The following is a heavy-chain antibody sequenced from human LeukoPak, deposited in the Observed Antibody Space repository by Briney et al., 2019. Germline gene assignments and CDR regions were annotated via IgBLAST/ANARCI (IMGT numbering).Heavy chain of an antibody. CDR2: IYYSGST. V-gene: IGHV4-59*08. CDR3: ARHYYGDYPNLYYFDY. D-gene: IGHD4-17*01. CDR1: GGSISSYY. J-gene: IGHJ4*02. Sequence: PSETLSLTCTVSGGSISSYYWSWIRQPPGKGLEWIGYIYYSGSTNYNPSLKSRVTISADTSKNQFSLKLSSVTATDTAVYYCARHYYGDYPNLYYFDYWGQGTLVTVSS.